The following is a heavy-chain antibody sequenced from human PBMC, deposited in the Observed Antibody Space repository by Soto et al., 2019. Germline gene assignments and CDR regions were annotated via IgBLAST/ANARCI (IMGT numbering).Heavy chain of an antibody. Sequence: GGSLRLSCAASGFTFSSYAMSWVRQAPGKGLEWVSVISGGAASTYYADSVKGRFTISRDNSKNTLSLQMNSLRAEDTAIYYCAKLEKLASRPYYFDYWGQGTLVTVSS. D-gene: IGHD6-6*01. CDR2: ISGGAAST. J-gene: IGHJ4*02. CDR1: GFTFSSYA. CDR3: AKLEKLASRPYYFDY. V-gene: IGHV3-23*01.